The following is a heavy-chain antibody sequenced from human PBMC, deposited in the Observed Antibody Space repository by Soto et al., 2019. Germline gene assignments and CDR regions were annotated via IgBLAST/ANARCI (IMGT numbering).Heavy chain of an antibody. D-gene: IGHD1-26*01. CDR3: ATDFSSGSYYVFDY. J-gene: IGHJ4*02. CDR1: GDTLTELS. Sequence: ASVKVSCKVSGDTLTELSMHWVRQAPGKGLEWMGGFDPEDGETIYAQKFQGRVTMTEDTSTDTAYMELSSLRSEDTAVYYCATDFSSGSYYVFDYWGQGTLVTVSS. V-gene: IGHV1-24*01. CDR2: FDPEDGET.